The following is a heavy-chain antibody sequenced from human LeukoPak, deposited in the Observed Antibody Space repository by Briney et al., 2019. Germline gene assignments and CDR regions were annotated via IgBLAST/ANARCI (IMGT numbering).Heavy chain of an antibody. J-gene: IGHJ4*02. CDR3: AREWNSFDF. D-gene: IGHD1-1*01. CDR2: INPNSGGT. V-gene: IGHV1-2*02. Sequence: ASVKVSCKASGYTFTGYYMHWVRQAPGQGLEWMGWINPNSGGTNYAQKFQGRVTMTRDTSTSTVYMELSSLRSEDTAVYYCAREWNSFDFWGQGTLVTVSS. CDR1: GYTFTGYY.